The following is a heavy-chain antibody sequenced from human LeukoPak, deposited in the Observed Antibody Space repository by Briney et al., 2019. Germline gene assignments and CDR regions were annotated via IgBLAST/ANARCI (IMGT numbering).Heavy chain of an antibody. D-gene: IGHD6-13*01. J-gene: IGHJ6*03. V-gene: IGHV3-30*02. Sequence: GGSLRLSCAASGFTFSTYGMHWVRQAPGKGLEWVAVIWYGGSNKYYADSVKGRFTISRDNSKNTLYLQMNSLRAEDTAVYYCAKDDGAAADFYYYYYYMDVWGKGTTVTVSS. CDR2: IWYGGSNK. CDR3: AKDDGAAADFYYYYYYMDV. CDR1: GFTFSTYG.